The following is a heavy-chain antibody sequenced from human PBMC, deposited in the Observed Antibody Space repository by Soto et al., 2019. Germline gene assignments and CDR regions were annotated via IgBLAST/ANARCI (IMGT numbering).Heavy chain of an antibody. V-gene: IGHV1-8*02. CDR2: ISAYSGNT. J-gene: IGHJ4*02. Sequence: ASVKVSCKASGYTFTSYGISWVRQAPGQGLEWMGWISAYSGNTGYAQKFQGRVTMTRNTSISTAYMELSSLGSEDTAVYYCARGLDYYDSSGDFGYWGQGTLVTVSS. D-gene: IGHD3-22*01. CDR3: ARGLDYYDSSGDFGY. CDR1: GYTFTSYG.